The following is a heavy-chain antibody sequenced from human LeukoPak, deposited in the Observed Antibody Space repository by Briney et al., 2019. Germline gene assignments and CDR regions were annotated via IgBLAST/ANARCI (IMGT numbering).Heavy chain of an antibody. CDR3: ARDHRLGTHAFDI. J-gene: IGHJ3*02. D-gene: IGHD1-14*01. CDR1: GGSISSGSYY. Sequence: PSQTLSLTCTVSGGSISSGSYYLRWIRQPAGKGLEWIGRIYTSGSTNYNPSLKSRVTISVDTSKNRFSLKLSSVTAADTAVYYCARDHRLGTHAFDIWGQGTMVTVSS. CDR2: IYTSGST. V-gene: IGHV4-61*02.